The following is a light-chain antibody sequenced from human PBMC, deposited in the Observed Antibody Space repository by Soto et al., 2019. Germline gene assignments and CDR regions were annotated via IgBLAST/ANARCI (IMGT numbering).Light chain of an antibody. V-gene: IGKV3-20*01. Sequence: EIVLTQSPGTLSLSPGERATLSCRASQSVSSSYLAWYQQKPGQAPRLLIYGASSRATGIPDRFSGSGSGTDFTLTISRLEPEVFAVYYCQQYGSSRTFGQGTKV. CDR2: GAS. J-gene: IGKJ1*01. CDR3: QQYGSSRT. CDR1: QSVSSSY.